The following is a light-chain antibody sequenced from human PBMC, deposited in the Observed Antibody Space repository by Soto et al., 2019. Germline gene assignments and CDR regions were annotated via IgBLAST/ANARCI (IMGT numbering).Light chain of an antibody. V-gene: IGKV3-20*01. J-gene: IGKJ1*01. Sequence: EIVLTQSPGTLSLSPGERATLSCRASQSVSSSFLAWYQQKPGQAPRLLIYGASSRATGIPDRFSGSGSGTDFTLTISRLEPEDFAVYYCQQYDNSPWTFGQGTMVEIK. CDR2: GAS. CDR3: QQYDNSPWT. CDR1: QSVSSSF.